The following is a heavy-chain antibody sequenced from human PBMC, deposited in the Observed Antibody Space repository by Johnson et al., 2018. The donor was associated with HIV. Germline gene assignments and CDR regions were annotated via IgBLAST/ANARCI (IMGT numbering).Heavy chain of an antibody. Sequence: QVQLVESGGGVVQPGRSLRLSCAASGFTFSSYAIHWVRQAPGKGLEWVAVISYDGSYQYYADSAKGRFTISRDNSKNTLYLQMNSLRAEDTAVYYCAREPSIAAAGGDGAFDIWGRGTMLTVSS. J-gene: IGHJ3*02. V-gene: IGHV3-30*04. CDR3: AREPSIAAAGGDGAFDI. CDR1: GFTFSSYA. D-gene: IGHD6-13*01. CDR2: ISYDGSYQ.